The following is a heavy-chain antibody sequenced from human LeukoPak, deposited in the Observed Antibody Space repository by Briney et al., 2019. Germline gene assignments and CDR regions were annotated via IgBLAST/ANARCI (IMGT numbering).Heavy chain of an antibody. Sequence: GGSLRLSCSASGFTFSSYAMYWVRQAPGKGLECVSAITSNGGSTYYADSVKGRFTVPRDNSKNTLYFQMSSLRAEDTAVYYCVKGSGSYYYGSGSSLFDPWGQGTLVTVSS. V-gene: IGHV3-64D*06. CDR2: ITSNGGST. D-gene: IGHD3-10*01. J-gene: IGHJ5*02. CDR1: GFTFSSYA. CDR3: VKGSGSYYYGSGSSLFDP.